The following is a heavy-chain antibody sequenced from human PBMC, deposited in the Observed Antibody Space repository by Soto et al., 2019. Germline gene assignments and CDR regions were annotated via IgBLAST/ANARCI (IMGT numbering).Heavy chain of an antibody. D-gene: IGHD3-10*01. CDR1: GFTFSRYA. CDR3: ARSRNSAVADSFDF. Sequence: TGGSLRLSCAASGFTFSRYAIHWVRQAPGKGLEWVAVISRDGSNKYYVDSVKGRFTISGDNSKNTLYLQMNSLRDEDTAVYYCARSRNSAVADSFDFWGQGTLVTVSS. V-gene: IGHV3-30*04. J-gene: IGHJ4*02. CDR2: ISRDGSNK.